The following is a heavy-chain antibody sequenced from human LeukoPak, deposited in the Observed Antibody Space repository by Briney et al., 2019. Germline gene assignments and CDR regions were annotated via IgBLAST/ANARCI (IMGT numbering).Heavy chain of an antibody. J-gene: IGHJ1*01. D-gene: IGHD6-13*01. CDR3: AKDRSSSWSPVNFQH. CDR2: ISGSGGST. CDR1: GFNFRAYW. V-gene: IGHV3-23*01. Sequence: GGSLRLSCTTSGFNFRAYWMGWVRQAPGKGLEWVSAISGSGGSTYYADSVKGRFTISRDNSKNTLYLQMNSLRAEDTAVYYCAKDRSSSWSPVNFQHWGQGTLVTVSS.